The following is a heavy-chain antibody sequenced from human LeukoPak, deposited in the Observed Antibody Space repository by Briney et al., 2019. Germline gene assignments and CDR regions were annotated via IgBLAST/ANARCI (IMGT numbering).Heavy chain of an antibody. V-gene: IGHV4-61*02. CDR1: GGSISSGSYY. CDR3: ARDTRSIAAPAAQGEWYFDL. J-gene: IGHJ2*01. CDR2: IYTSGST. Sequence: PSQTLSLTCTVSGGSISSGSYYWSWIRQPAGKGLEWIGRIYTSGSTNYNPSLKSRVTISVDTSKNQFSLKLSSVTAADTAVYYCARDTRSIAAPAAQGEWYFDLWGRGALVTVSS. D-gene: IGHD6-6*01.